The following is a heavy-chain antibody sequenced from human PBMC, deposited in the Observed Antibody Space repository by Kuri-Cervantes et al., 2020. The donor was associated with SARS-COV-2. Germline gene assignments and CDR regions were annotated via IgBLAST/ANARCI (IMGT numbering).Heavy chain of an antibody. V-gene: IGHV3-30*04. CDR2: ISYDGTNK. CDR1: GFRFSSYA. D-gene: IGHD2-2*01. Sequence: GESLKISCAASGFRFSSYAMHWVRQAPGKGLEWVAVISYDGTNKYYRDSVRGRFTISRDNSKNTLHLQMNSLRTEDTAVHYCARGALICGSSSCHGDFDLWGRGTLVTVSS. CDR3: ARGALICGSSSCHGDFDL. J-gene: IGHJ2*01.